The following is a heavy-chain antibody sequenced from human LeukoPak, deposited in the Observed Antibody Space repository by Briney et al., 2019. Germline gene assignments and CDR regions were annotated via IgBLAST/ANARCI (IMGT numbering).Heavy chain of an antibody. D-gene: IGHD5-12*01. CDR3: AREYSGFDY. Sequence: PSETLSLTCTVSGDPISSHSDYKWTWIRQTPGRGLEWIGYIYYSGSTGYNPSLKSRVIISVDTSKNQFSLKLTSVTAADTAVYYCAREYSGFDYWAQGTLVTVSS. J-gene: IGHJ4*02. CDR1: GDPISSHSDY. CDR2: IYYSGST. V-gene: IGHV4-61*08.